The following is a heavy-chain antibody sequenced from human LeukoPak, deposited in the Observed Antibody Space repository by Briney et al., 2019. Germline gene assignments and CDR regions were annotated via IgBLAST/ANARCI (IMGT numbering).Heavy chain of an antibody. Sequence: TAESLTLSCAASGFTFSSYSLNWVRQAQGTGLEWVSSSSSSSSYIYYADSVKGRFTTSRDNAKNSLYLQMNSLRAEDTAVYYCAKRGCSGGSCYLFDYWGQGTLVTVSS. D-gene: IGHD2-15*01. J-gene: IGHJ4*02. V-gene: IGHV3-21*01. CDR2: SSSSSSYI. CDR1: GFTFSSYS. CDR3: AKRGCSGGSCYLFDY.